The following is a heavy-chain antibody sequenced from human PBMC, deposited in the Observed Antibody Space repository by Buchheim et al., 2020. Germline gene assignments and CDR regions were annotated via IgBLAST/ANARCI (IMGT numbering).Heavy chain of an antibody. CDR2: ISGSGGST. CDR3: AKWGHDYGDYQYYYYYGMDV. D-gene: IGHD4-17*01. CDR1: GFTFSSYA. Sequence: EVQLLESGGGLVQPGGSLRLSCAASGFTFSSYAMSWVRQAPGKGLEWVSAISGSGGSTYYADSVKGRFTISRDNSKNTLYLQMNSLRAEDTAVYYCAKWGHDYGDYQYYYYYGMDVWGQGTT. V-gene: IGHV3-23*01. J-gene: IGHJ6*02.